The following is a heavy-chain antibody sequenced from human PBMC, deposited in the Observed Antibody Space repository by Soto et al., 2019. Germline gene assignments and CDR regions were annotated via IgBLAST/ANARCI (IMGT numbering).Heavy chain of an antibody. D-gene: IGHD2-2*01. CDR1: GFTFSSYW. V-gene: IGHV3-7*01. Sequence: GGSLRLSCAASGFTFSSYWMSWVRQAPGKGLEWVANIKQDGSEKYYVDSVKGRFTISRDNAKNSLYLQMNSLRAEDTAVYYCARDSSLIREDIVVVPAAHGAFDIWGQGTMVTVSS. J-gene: IGHJ3*02. CDR2: IKQDGSEK. CDR3: ARDSSLIREDIVVVPAAHGAFDI.